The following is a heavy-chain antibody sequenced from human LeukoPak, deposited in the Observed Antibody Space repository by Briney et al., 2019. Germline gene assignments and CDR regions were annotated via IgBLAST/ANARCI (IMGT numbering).Heavy chain of an antibody. V-gene: IGHV5-51*01. CDR1: GYSFTSYW. Sequence: GESLKISCKGSGYSFTSYWIGWVRQMPGKGLEWMGIIYPGDSDTRYSPSFQGQVTISADKSISTAYLQWSSLKASDTAMYYCARRDCSSTSCYNLDYWGQGTLVTVSS. J-gene: IGHJ4*02. CDR2: IYPGDSDT. D-gene: IGHD2-2*02. CDR3: ARRDCSSTSCYNLDY.